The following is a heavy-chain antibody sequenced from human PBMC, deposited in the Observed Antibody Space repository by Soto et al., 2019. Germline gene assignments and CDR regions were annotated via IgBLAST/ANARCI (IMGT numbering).Heavy chain of an antibody. CDR3: ARVRAGCSATSCYLDP. J-gene: IGHJ5*02. CDR2: ISHSGTT. Sequence: QVQLQESGPGLVKPSETLSLTCAVSGGSISSSNWWTWVRHPPGKGLEWIGEISHSGTTYYNPSLKSRVDISINSTKDXFSLKLSSVTAADTAVYYCARVRAGCSATSCYLDPWGQGTLFTVSS. CDR1: GGSISSSNW. V-gene: IGHV4-4*02. D-gene: IGHD2-2*01.